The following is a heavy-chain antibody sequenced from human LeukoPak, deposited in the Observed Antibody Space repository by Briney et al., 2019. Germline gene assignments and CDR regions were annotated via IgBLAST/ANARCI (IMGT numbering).Heavy chain of an antibody. D-gene: IGHD1-14*01. CDR3: ATTTGLTYAEYFQH. V-gene: IGHV3-23*01. CDR1: GFTFSSYA. Sequence: GGSLRLSCAASGFTFSSYAMSWVRQAPGKGLKWVSAISGSGGSTYYADSVKGRFTISRDNSKNTLYLQMNSLRAEDTAVYYCATTTGLTYAEYFQHWGQGTLVTVSS. J-gene: IGHJ1*01. CDR2: ISGSGGST.